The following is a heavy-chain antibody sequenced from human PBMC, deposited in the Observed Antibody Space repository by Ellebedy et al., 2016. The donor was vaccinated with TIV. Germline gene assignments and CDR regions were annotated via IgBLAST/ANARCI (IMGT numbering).Heavy chain of an antibody. CDR2: ISGSGGST. Sequence: PGGSLRLSCAASGFTFSSYAMSRVRQAPGKGLEWVSAISGSGGSTYYADSVKGRFTISRDNSKNTLYLQMNSLRAEDTAVYYCAKGWIQLWGWGAFDIWGQGTMVTVSS. CDR3: AKGWIQLWGWGAFDI. V-gene: IGHV3-23*01. D-gene: IGHD5-18*01. J-gene: IGHJ3*02. CDR1: GFTFSSYA.